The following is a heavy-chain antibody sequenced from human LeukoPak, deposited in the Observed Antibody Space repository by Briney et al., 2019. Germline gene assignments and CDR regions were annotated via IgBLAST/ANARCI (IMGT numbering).Heavy chain of an antibody. CDR2: INHSGST. CDR1: GGSFSGYY. V-gene: IGHV4-34*01. Sequence: SETLSLTCAVYGGSFSGYYWSWIRQPPGKGLEWIGEINHSGSTNYNPSLKSRVTISVDTSKNQFSLKLSSVTAADTAVYYCARASTMIAVVIRSYWYFDLWGRGTLVTVSS. D-gene: IGHD3-22*01. J-gene: IGHJ2*01. CDR3: ARASTMIAVVIRSYWYFDL.